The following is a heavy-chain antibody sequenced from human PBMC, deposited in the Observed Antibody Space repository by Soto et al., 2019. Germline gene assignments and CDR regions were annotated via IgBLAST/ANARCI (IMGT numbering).Heavy chain of an antibody. J-gene: IGHJ4*02. CDR3: ARLGFPGAIYFDS. V-gene: IGHV5-51*01. CDR2: IYPGDSET. CDR1: GYNFTTFW. Sequence: GESLKISCKGSGYNFTTFWIGWVRQMPGKVLEWMGIIYPGDSETKYSPDFEGQVTISADRSTNTAYLQWRSLRASDTAMYYCARLGFPGAIYFDSWGLGXLVTVSS.